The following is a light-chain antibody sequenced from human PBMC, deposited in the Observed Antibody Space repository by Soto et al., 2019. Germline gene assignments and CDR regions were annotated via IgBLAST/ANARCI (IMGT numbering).Light chain of an antibody. J-gene: IGKJ1*01. CDR2: DAS. CDR3: QQRSNWPPTWT. CDR1: QSVRSY. Sequence: EIVLTQSPATLSLSPGERATLSCRASQSVRSYLAWYQQKPGQAPRLVIFDASNRATGIPARFSGSGSGTDFTLIISDLEPEDFAVYYCQQRSNWPPTWTFGQGTKVDIK. V-gene: IGKV3-11*01.